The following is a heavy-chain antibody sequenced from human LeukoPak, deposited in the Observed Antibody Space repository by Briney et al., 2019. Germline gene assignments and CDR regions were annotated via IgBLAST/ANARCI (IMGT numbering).Heavy chain of an antibody. CDR3: ARDPPTAMVGYYYYMDV. CDR2: ISYDGSNK. Sequence: GGSLRLSCAASGFTFSSYAMHWVRQAPGKGLEWVAVISYDGSNKYYADSVKGRFTISRDNSKNTLYLQMNSLRAEDTAVYYCARDPPTAMVGYYYYMDVWGKGTTVTVSS. V-gene: IGHV3-30-3*01. CDR1: GFTFSSYA. J-gene: IGHJ6*03. D-gene: IGHD5-18*01.